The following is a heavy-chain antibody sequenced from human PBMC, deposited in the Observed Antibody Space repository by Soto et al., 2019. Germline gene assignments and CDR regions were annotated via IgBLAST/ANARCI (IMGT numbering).Heavy chain of an antibody. D-gene: IGHD2-2*02. CDR3: ARMDRLYGYFDY. Sequence: SETLSLTCTVSGGSISSGDYYWSWIRQPPGKGLEWIGYIYYSGSTYYNPSLKSRVTISVYTSKNRFSLKLSSVTAADTAVYYCARMDRLYGYFDYWGQGTLVTVSS. V-gene: IGHV4-30-4*01. CDR1: GGSISSGDYY. J-gene: IGHJ4*02. CDR2: IYYSGST.